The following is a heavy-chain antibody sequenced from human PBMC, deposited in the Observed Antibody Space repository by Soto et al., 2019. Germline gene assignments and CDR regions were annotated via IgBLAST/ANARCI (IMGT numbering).Heavy chain of an antibody. CDR3: ARVGDTAMVMAYYYGMDV. V-gene: IGHV4-59*01. CDR1: CGSISSYY. CDR2: IYYSGST. D-gene: IGHD5-18*01. J-gene: IGHJ6*02. Sequence: SETLSLTCTVSCGSISSYYWSWIRQPPGKGLEWIGYIYYSGSTNYNPSLKSRVTISVDTSKNQFSLKLSSVTAADTAVYYCARVGDTAMVMAYYYGMDVWGQGTTVTVSS.